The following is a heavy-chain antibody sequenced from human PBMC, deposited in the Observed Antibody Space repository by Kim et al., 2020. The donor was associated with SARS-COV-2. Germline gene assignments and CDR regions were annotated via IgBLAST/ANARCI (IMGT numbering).Heavy chain of an antibody. CDR3: AKDLTIWNYVGGYYYYGMDV. V-gene: IGHV3-23*01. Sequence: RFTISRDNSKNTLYLQMNSLRAEDTAVYYCAKDLTIWNYVGGYYYYGMDVWGQGTTVTVSS. D-gene: IGHD1-7*01. J-gene: IGHJ6*02.